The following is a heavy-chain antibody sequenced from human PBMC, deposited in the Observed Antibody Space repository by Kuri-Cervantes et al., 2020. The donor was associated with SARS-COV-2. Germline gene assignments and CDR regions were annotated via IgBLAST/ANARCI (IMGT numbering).Heavy chain of an antibody. J-gene: IGHJ4*02. D-gene: IGHD1-26*01. CDR2: TNTDGSST. V-gene: IGHV3-74*01. Sequence: GGSLRLPCAASGFTFSNYWMHWVRQAPGKGLVWVSRTNTDGSSTSYADSVKGRFTISRDNAKNTLYLQMNSLRAEDTAVYYCARAFLRGGSDYWGQGTLVTVSS. CDR3: ARAFLRGGSDY. CDR1: GFTFSNYW.